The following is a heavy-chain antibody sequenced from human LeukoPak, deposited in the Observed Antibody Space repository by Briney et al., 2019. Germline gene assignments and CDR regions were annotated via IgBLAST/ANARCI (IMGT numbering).Heavy chain of an antibody. V-gene: IGHV3-74*01. CDR1: GFTFGSHW. CDR2: INPDGKRT. J-gene: IGHJ5*02. CDR3: ARDSKEGRTKFDP. D-gene: IGHD2-2*01. Sequence: GGSLRLSCAASGFTFGSHWMHWVRQDPGKGLVWVSRINPDGKRTTYADSVKGRFTISRDNAKNTVCLQMNSLRPDDTALYYCARDSKEGRTKFDPWGQGTLVTVSS.